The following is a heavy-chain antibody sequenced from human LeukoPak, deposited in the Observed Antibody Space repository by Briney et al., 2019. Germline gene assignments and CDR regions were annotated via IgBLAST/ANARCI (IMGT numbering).Heavy chain of an antibody. D-gene: IGHD6-13*01. CDR3: ARDRVAAASLDY. V-gene: IGHV4-61*01. Sequence: SETLSLTCTVSGGSVSSGSYYWSWIRQPPGKGLEWIGYIYYSGSTNYNPSLKSRGTISVDTSKNQFSLKLSSVAAADTAVYYCARDRVAAASLDYWGQGTLVTVSS. CDR2: IYYSGST. J-gene: IGHJ4*02. CDR1: GGSVSSGSYY.